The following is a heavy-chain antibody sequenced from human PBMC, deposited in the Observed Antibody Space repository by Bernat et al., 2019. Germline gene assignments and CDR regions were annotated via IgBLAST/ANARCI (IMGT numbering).Heavy chain of an antibody. CDR3: AKDFLGMGYLLDF. Sequence: VYLVESGGGVVRPGRSLRLSCATSGFIFRNYGIHWVRQAPGKGLEWVSAISGDGNERHHADSVKGRFTISRDNSKNTVYLQMSSLRIEDTAIYYCAKDFLGMGYLLDFWGQGTLASVSS. CDR1: GFIFRNYG. V-gene: IGHV3-30*18. D-gene: IGHD2-8*01. CDR2: ISGDGNER. J-gene: IGHJ4*02.